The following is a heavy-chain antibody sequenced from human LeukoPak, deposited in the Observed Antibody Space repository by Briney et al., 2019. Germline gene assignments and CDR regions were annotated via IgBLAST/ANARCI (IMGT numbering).Heavy chain of an antibody. D-gene: IGHD4-17*01. CDR1: GFTFSSYG. J-gene: IGHJ4*02. CDR2: IWYDGSNK. Sequence: GRSLRLSCAASGFTFSSYGMNWVRQAPGKGLEWVAVIWYDGSNKYYADSVKGRFTISRDNSKNTLYLQMNSLRAEDTAVYYCAKEGSYGDYLPDYWGQGTLVTVSS. V-gene: IGHV3-33*06. CDR3: AKEGSYGDYLPDY.